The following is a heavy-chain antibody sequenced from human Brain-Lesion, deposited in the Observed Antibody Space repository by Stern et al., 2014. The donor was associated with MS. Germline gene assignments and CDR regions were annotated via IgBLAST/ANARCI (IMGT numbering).Heavy chain of an antibody. CDR1: GYTLTELS. CDR3: ATLSPGAGGNYYRHFDY. D-gene: IGHD1-26*01. Sequence: VQLAESGAEVKKPGASVKVSCKVSGYTLTELSMHWVRQAPRKGLEWMGGFDPEDGETIYAQKFQGRVTMTEDTSTDTAYMELSSLRSEDTAVYYCATLSPGAGGNYYRHFDYWGQGTLVTVSS. CDR2: FDPEDGET. J-gene: IGHJ4*02. V-gene: IGHV1-24*01.